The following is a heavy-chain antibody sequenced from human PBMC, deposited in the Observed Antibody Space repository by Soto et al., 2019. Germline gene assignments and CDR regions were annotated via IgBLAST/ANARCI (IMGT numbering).Heavy chain of an antibody. Sequence: PSETLSLTCAVSGYSISSGYYWGWVRQPPGKGLEWIGSIYHSGSTYYNPSLKSRVTISVDTSKNQFSLKLSSVTAADTAVYYCARADFITGTTGVDYWGQGTLVTVSS. CDR2: IYHSGST. CDR3: ARADFITGTTGVDY. J-gene: IGHJ4*02. D-gene: IGHD1-20*01. V-gene: IGHV4-38-2*01. CDR1: GYSISSGYY.